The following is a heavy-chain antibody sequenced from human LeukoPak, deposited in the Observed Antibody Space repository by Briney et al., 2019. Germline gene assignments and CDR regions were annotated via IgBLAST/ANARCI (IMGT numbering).Heavy chain of an antibody. CDR1: GFTFSSYS. CDR3: AREAYYYDSSGLPRGGGAFDI. CDR2: ISSSSSYI. V-gene: IGHV3-21*01. Sequence: GGSLRLSCAASGFTFSSYSMNWVRQAPGKGLEWVSSISSSSSYIYYADSVKGRFTISRDNAKNTLYLQMNGLRAEDTAVYYCAREAYYYDSSGLPRGGGAFDIWGQGTMVTVSS. J-gene: IGHJ3*02. D-gene: IGHD3-22*01.